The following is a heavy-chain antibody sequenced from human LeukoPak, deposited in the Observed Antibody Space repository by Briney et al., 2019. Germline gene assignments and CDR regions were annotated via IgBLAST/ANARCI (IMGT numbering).Heavy chain of an antibody. J-gene: IGHJ4*02. CDR2: VNHREVT. CDR3: ARGGLEPQLWLRLFYFEF. D-gene: IGHD5-18*01. CDR1: GGSFDGYY. Sequence: PSETLSLTCAVYGGSFDGYYWSWFRQAPGGGPEWIGEVNHREVTHYNPSLKSRVTILADASKNQFSLKLTSVTAADTAVYYCARGGLEPQLWLRLFYFEFWGQGVLVTVSS. V-gene: IGHV4-34*01.